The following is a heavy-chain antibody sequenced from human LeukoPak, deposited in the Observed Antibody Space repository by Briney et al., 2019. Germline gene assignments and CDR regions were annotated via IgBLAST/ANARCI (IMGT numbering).Heavy chain of an antibody. V-gene: IGHV3-23*01. D-gene: IGHD5-18*01. CDR2: MCGTAGCT. J-gene: IGHJ4*02. Sequence: PGGSLRLSCQASGFTFYMYAMSWVRQAPGKGLEWVASMCGTAGCTFYPDSVKGRFTISRDNSKNTLYLQMNSLRAEDTAVYYCAREDTAMVNLYDYWGQGTLVTVSS. CDR3: AREDTAMVNLYDY. CDR1: GFTFYMYA.